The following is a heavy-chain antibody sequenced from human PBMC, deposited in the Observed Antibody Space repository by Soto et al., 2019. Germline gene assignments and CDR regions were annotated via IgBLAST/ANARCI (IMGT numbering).Heavy chain of an antibody. Sequence: QVQLVESGGGVVQPGRSPRLSCTTSGFTFSNYGFHWARQAPGKGLEWVAVIWYDGSNKYYTESVKGRFTISRDDSKNTLYLQMNSLRAEDTAVYYCARDLGHFDRGGSYFDYWGQGTLVTVSS. V-gene: IGHV3-33*01. D-gene: IGHD3-16*01. CDR2: IWYDGSNK. CDR1: GFTFSNYG. J-gene: IGHJ4*02. CDR3: ARDLGHFDRGGSYFDY.